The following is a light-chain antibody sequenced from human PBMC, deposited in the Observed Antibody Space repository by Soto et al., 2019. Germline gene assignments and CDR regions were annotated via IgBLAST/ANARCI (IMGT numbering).Light chain of an antibody. CDR3: ETWDSNTVV. J-gene: IGLJ2*01. Sequence: QLVLTQSSSASASLGSSVKLTCTLSSGHSCYIIAWHQQQPGKAPRYLMKLEGSGSYNKGSGVPDRFSGSSSGADRYLTISNLQFEDEADYYCETWDSNTVVFGGGTKLTVL. CDR2: LEGSGSY. CDR1: SGHSCYI. V-gene: IGLV4-60*02.